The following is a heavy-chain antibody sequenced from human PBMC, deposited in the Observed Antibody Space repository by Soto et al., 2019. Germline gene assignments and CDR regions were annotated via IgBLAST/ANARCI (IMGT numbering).Heavy chain of an antibody. CDR3: ARDGDVNTGFGKDY. CDR1: GFIFNTYS. J-gene: IGHJ4*02. D-gene: IGHD3-16*01. V-gene: IGHV3-33*08. Sequence: GGSLRLSCAASGFIFNTYSMYWVRQAPGKGLEWVAFIWHDGGNKFYAESVKGRFTISRDNSKNTLYLQMTSLSAEDTAMYYCARDGDVNTGFGKDYWGQGTLVTVSS. CDR2: IWHDGGNK.